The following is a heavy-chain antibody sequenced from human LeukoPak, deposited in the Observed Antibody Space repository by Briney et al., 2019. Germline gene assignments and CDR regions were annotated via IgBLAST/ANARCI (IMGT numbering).Heavy chain of an antibody. CDR1: GGSITSSTYY. CDR3: ARTTWELLDGGPTHFDY. V-gene: IGHV4-39*07. CDR2: IYYSGTT. J-gene: IGHJ4*02. Sequence: SETLSLTCTVSGGSITSSTYYWGWIRQPPGMGLEWIGYIYYSGTTYRNPSLQSRVTISVDTSKNQFSLKLSSVTAADTAVYYCARTTWELLDGGPTHFDYWGQGTLVTVSS. D-gene: IGHD1-26*01.